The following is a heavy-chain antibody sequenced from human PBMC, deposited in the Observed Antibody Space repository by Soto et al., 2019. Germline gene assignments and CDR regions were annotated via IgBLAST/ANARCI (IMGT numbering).Heavy chain of an antibody. CDR1: GYTFTNYG. CDR3: AREGQLGY. Sequence: ASVKVSCKASGYTFTNYGFSWVRQAPGQGNEWMGWISGYNENTNYAERLQGRVTMTTDTSTSTAYMELNSLRYYDTAVYYCAREGQLGYWGQGTPVTVSS. D-gene: IGHD6-6*01. CDR2: ISGYNENT. J-gene: IGHJ4*02. V-gene: IGHV1-18*01.